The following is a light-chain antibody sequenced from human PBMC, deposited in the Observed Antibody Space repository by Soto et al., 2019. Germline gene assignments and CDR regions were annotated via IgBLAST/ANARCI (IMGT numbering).Light chain of an antibody. CDR3: SSYTSSSTLLYV. J-gene: IGLJ1*01. V-gene: IGLV2-14*01. CDR2: DVS. Sequence: ALAQPASVSGSPGQSITISCAGTSSDVGGYNYVSWYQQHPGKAPKLMIYDVSNRPSGVSNRFSGAKSGNTASLTISGLQAEDEADYYCSSYTSSSTLLYVFGTGTKVTVL. CDR1: SSDVGGYNY.